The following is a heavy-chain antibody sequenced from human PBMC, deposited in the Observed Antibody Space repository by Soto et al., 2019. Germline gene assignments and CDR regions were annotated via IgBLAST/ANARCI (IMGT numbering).Heavy chain of an antibody. J-gene: IGHJ6*02. Sequence: GGSLRLSCAASGFTFSSYAMHWVRQAPGKGLEWVAVISYDGSNKYYADSVKGRFTISRDNSKNTLYLQMNSLRAEDTAVYYCARQYDYVWGSYRFEENYYYYGMDVWGQGTTVTVSS. CDR3: ARQYDYVWGSYRFEENYYYYGMDV. D-gene: IGHD3-16*02. V-gene: IGHV3-30-3*01. CDR2: ISYDGSNK. CDR1: GFTFSSYA.